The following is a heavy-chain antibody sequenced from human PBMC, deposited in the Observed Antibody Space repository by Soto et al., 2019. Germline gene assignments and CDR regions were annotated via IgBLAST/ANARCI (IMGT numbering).Heavy chain of an antibody. J-gene: IGHJ4*01. CDR2: VYYTGRT. D-gene: IGHD1-1*01. V-gene: IGHV4-39*01. CDR3: ARKGTSTTGAFDF. CDR1: GGSINTGAYY. Sequence: SETLSLTCSVSGGSINTGAYYWAWIRQPPGKDLEWIANVYYTGRTYFNPSLHSRVTMSVDTSNNQFSLNLNSVTAADTAIYYCARKGTSTTGAFDFWGHGTLVTVSS.